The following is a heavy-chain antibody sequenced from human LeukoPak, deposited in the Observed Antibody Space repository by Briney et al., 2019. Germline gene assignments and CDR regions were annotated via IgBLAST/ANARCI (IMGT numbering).Heavy chain of an antibody. CDR3: ARRRLLKRIAAAGMGYYYYYMDV. Sequence: GESLKISCKGSGYSFTSYWIGWVRQMPGKGLEWMGIIYPGDSDTRYSPSFQGQVTISADKSISTAYLQWSSLKASDTAMYYCARRRLLKRIAAAGMGYYYYYMDVWGKGTTVTVSS. D-gene: IGHD6-13*01. J-gene: IGHJ6*03. V-gene: IGHV5-51*01. CDR2: IYPGDSDT. CDR1: GYSFTSYW.